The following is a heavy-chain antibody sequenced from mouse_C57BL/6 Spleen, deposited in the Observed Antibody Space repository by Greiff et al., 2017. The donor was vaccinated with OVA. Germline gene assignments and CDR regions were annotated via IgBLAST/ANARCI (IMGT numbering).Heavy chain of an antibody. D-gene: IGHD1-1*01. CDR2: IDPSDSYT. Sequence: VQLQQPGAELVRPGTSVKLSCKASGYTFTSYWMHWVKQRPGQGLEWIGVIDPSDSYTNYNQKFKGKATLTVDTSSSTAYMQLSSLTSEDSAVYYCARTVVDHWYFDVWGTGTTVTVSS. CDR1: GYTFTSYW. CDR3: ARTVVDHWYFDV. V-gene: IGHV1-59*01. J-gene: IGHJ1*03.